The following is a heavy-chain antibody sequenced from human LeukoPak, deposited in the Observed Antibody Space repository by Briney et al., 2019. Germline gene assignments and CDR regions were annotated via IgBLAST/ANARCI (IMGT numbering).Heavy chain of an antibody. CDR1: GGSISANH. V-gene: IGHV4-4*07. CDR2: LHISGNT. D-gene: IGHD1-26*01. J-gene: IGHJ4*02. Sequence: PSETLSLTCTVSGGSISANHWVWIRQPAGKGLEWIGRLHISGNTNYNPSLKSRVTISLDTSKNQFSPRMTSATAADTAVYFCARDPLRSSFDLWGQGILVSVSS. CDR3: ARDPLRSSFDL.